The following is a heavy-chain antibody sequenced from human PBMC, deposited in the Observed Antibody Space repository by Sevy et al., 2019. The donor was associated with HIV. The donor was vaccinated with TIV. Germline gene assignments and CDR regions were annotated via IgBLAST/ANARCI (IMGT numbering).Heavy chain of an antibody. CDR1: GFDFSIYS. V-gene: IGHV3-23*01. D-gene: IGHD2-8*01. Sequence: GGSLRLSCAASGFDFSIYSMSWVRQAPGKGLEWVSTLSFGCGKINYADSVKGRFTISRDNSKSSVYLQMKNMRVEETAVYYCAREGCTKPHDYWGQGTLVTVSS. CDR2: LSFGCGKI. J-gene: IGHJ4*02. CDR3: AREGCTKPHDY.